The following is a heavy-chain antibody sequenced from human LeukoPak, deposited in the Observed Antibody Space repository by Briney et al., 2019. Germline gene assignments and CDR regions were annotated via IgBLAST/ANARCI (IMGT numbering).Heavy chain of an antibody. J-gene: IGHJ4*02. CDR2: ISGYNGNI. V-gene: IGHV1-18*01. CDR3: ARVRCSGGSCYYFDY. D-gene: IGHD2-15*01. Sequence: ASGKVSCKASGYTFSSYGVSWVRQAPGQGLEWMGWISGYNGNINYAQKLQGRVTMTTDTSTSTAYMELRSLISDDTAVYYCARVRCSGGSCYYFDYWGQGTQVVVSS. CDR1: GYTFSSYG.